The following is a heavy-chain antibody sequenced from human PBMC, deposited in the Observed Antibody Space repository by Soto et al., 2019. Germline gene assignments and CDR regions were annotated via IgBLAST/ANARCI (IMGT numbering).Heavy chain of an antibody. CDR2: ISGSGGST. J-gene: IGHJ4*02. CDR1: GFTFSSYA. Sequence: PGGSLRLSCAASGFTFSSYAMSWVRQAPGKGLEWVSAISGSGGSTYYADSVKGRFTISRDNSKNTLYLQMNSLRAEDTAVYYCAKLGIALVRLRYKHYLGENYWGQGTLVTVSS. CDR3: AKLGIALVRLRYKHYLGENY. D-gene: IGHD5-12*01. V-gene: IGHV3-23*01.